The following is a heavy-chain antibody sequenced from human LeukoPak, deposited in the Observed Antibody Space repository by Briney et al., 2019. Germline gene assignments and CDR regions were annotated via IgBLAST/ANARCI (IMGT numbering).Heavy chain of an antibody. Sequence: SETLSLTCIVSGGSISSYYWSWIRQPPGKGLEWIGYIYYSGSTNYNPSLKSRVTISVDTSKNQFSLKLSSVTAADTAVYYCARHNDYYVVGGMDVWGQGTTVTVSS. J-gene: IGHJ6*02. V-gene: IGHV4-59*08. CDR3: ARHNDYYVVGGMDV. CDR1: GGSISSYY. D-gene: IGHD3-10*02. CDR2: IYYSGST.